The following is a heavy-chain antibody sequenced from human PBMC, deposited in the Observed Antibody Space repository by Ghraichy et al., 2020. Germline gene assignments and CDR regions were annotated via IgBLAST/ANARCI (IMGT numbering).Heavy chain of an antibody. CDR2: IIPMFGTA. D-gene: IGHD3-16*01. V-gene: IGHV1-69*06. Sequence: AVKVSCKASGGTFSSSSFNWVRQAPGQGLEWMGGIIPMFGTANYAQKFEDRVTITADTSTSTVYLELSSLRSEDTAIYFCAGGDTASPTFDYWGQGTLVTVSS. CDR3: AGGDTASPTFDY. J-gene: IGHJ4*02. CDR1: GGTFSSSS.